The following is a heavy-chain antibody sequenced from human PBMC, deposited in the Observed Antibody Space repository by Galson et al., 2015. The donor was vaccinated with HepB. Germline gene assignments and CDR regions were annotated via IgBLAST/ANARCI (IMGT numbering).Heavy chain of an antibody. CDR1: GCTVSSYA. Sequence: PLRVECADYGCTVSSYAMSGVGQAPGKGLEWVSAISGSGGSTYYADSVKGRFTISRDNSKNTLYLQMTSLRAEDTAVYYCVKVPPGIEAYWYFDLWGRGTLVTVSS. J-gene: IGHJ2*01. CDR2: ISGSGGST. D-gene: IGHD6-13*01. CDR3: VKVPPGIEAYWYFDL. V-gene: IGHV3-23*01.